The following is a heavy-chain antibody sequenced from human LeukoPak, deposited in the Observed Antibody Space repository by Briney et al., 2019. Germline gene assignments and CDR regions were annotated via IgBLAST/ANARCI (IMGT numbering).Heavy chain of an antibody. D-gene: IGHD2-15*01. Sequence: GASVKVSCKASRGTFSSYAISWVRQAPGQGLEWMGRIIPILGIANYAQKFQGRVTITADKSTSTAYMELSSLRSEDTAVYYCARDCSGGSCYSGVSWFDPWGQGALVTVSS. CDR3: ARDCSGGSCYSGVSWFDP. CDR1: RGTFSSYA. J-gene: IGHJ5*02. CDR2: IIPILGIA. V-gene: IGHV1-69*04.